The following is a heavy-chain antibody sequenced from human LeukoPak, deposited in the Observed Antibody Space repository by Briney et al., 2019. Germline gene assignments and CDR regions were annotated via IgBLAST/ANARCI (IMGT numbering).Heavy chain of an antibody. J-gene: IGHJ4*02. D-gene: IGHD2-15*01. Sequence: PGGSLRLSCAASGFTFSSYGMHWVRQAPGKGLEWVAVIWYGGSNKYYADSVKGRFTISRDNSKNTLYLQMNSLRAEDTAVYYCAKGGSYSYFDYWGQGTLVTVSS. CDR2: IWYGGSNK. CDR1: GFTFSSYG. V-gene: IGHV3-30*02. CDR3: AKGGSYSYFDY.